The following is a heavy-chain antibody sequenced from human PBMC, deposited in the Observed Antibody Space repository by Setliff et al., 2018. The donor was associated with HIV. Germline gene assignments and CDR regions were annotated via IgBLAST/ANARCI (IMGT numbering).Heavy chain of an antibody. CDR2: ITSGGST. J-gene: IGHJ4*02. Sequence: GGSLRLSCAASGFTFSSYAMSWVRQTPEKGLEWVSIITSGGSTYYADSAKGRFIISRDNSQNTLYLQMNSLRADDTAVYYCARSRAAGFDYWGQGTLVTVSS. V-gene: IGHV3-23*01. D-gene: IGHD6-13*01. CDR3: ARSRAAGFDY. CDR1: GFTFSSYA.